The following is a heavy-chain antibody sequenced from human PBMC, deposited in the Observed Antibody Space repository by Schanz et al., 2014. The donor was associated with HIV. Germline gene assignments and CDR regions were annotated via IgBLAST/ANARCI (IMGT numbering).Heavy chain of an antibody. J-gene: IGHJ6*02. D-gene: IGHD2-15*01. V-gene: IGHV3-21*01. Sequence: VQLVESGGGLVKPGGSLRLSCAASGFTFSTYSMNWVRQAPGKGLEWVSSISGSSTYIYYADLVKGRFTISRDNAKKSLYLQMNSLRAEDTAVYYCARRSTPGGYYGMDVWGQGTTVTVS. CDR2: ISGSSTYI. CDR1: GFTFSTYS. CDR3: ARRSTPGGYYGMDV.